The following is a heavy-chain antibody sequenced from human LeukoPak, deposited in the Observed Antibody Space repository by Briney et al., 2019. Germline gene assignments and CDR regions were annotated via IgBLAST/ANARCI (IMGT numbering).Heavy chain of an antibody. J-gene: IGHJ4*02. CDR2: INPNSGVT. D-gene: IGHD1-26*01. CDR3: ARARGVKSGSYYGY. Sequence: ASVKVSCKASRYTFTGYYMHWVRQAPGQGLEWMGWINPNSGVTDYAQNFQGRVTMTRDTSISTAYVELSRLRSDDTAVYYCARARGVKSGSYYGYWGQGTLVTVSS. V-gene: IGHV1-2*02. CDR1: RYTFTGYY.